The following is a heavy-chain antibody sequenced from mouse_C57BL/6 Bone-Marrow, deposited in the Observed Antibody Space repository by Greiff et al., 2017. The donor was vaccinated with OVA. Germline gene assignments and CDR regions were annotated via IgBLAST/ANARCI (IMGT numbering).Heavy chain of an antibody. Sequence: VQRVESGAELARPGASVKLSCKASGYTFTSYGISWVKQRTGQGLEWIGEIYPRSGNTYYNEKFKGKATLTADKSSSTAYMELRSLTSEDSAVYFCARQLRLPPMDYWGQGTSVTVSS. CDR2: IYPRSGNT. CDR3: ARQLRLPPMDY. D-gene: IGHD3-2*02. V-gene: IGHV1-81*01. J-gene: IGHJ4*01. CDR1: GYTFTSYG.